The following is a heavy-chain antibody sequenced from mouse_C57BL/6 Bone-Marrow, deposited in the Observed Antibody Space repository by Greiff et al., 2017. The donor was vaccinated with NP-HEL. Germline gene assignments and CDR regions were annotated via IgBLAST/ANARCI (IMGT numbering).Heavy chain of an antibody. CDR1: GFTFSSYG. CDR2: ISSGGSYT. D-gene: IGHD1-1*01. Sequence: EVKLMESGGDLVKPGGSLKLSCAASGFTFSSYGMSWVRQTPDKRLEWVATISSGGSYTYYPDSVKGRFTISRDNAKNTLYLQMSSLKSEDTAMYYCARQSTRLFAYWGQGTLVTVSA. V-gene: IGHV5-6*01. CDR3: ARQSTRLFAY. J-gene: IGHJ3*01.